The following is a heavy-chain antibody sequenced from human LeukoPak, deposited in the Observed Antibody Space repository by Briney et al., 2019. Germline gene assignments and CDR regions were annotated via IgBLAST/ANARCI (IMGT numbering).Heavy chain of an antibody. CDR2: INSDGSST. V-gene: IGHV3-74*01. J-gene: IGHJ3*02. CDR1: GFTFSSYW. CDR3: ARGPRAQGNAFDI. Sequence: RSGGSLRLSCAASGFTFSSYWMHWVRQAPGKGLVWVSRINSDGSSTSYADSVKGRFTISRDNAKNTLYLQMNSLRAEDTAVYYCARGPRAQGNAFDIWGQGTMVTVSS. D-gene: IGHD3-10*01.